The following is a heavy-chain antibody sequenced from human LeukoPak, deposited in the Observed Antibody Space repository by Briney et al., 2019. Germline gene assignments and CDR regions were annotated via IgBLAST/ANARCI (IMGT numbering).Heavy chain of an antibody. V-gene: IGHV3-23*01. Sequence: GGSLRLSCEASGFTFLNYAMSWVRQAPGKGLQWVSGISGRDDTTYYTDSPEGSTYCTNSAEGRFTISRDNSKNTVYLQIDSLGVEDTAVYYCAKCMSATGVCLNFDSWGQGILVTVSS. D-gene: IGHD2-21*02. CDR2: ISGRDDTTYYTDSPEGST. CDR3: AKCMSATGVCLNFDS. J-gene: IGHJ4*02. CDR1: GFTFLNYA.